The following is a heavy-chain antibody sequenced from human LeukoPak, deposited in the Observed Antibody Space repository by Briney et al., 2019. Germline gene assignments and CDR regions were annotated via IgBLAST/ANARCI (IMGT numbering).Heavy chain of an antibody. J-gene: IGHJ4*02. CDR3: ASGYSYGYVNYYFDY. D-gene: IGHD5-18*01. V-gene: IGHV3-53*01. CDR2: IYSGGST. Sequence: PGGSLRLSCAASGFTVSSNHMTWVRQAPGKGLEWVSVIYSGGSTYYADSVRGRFTISRDNSKNTLYLQMNSLRAEDTAVYYCASGYSYGYVNYYFDYWGQGTLVTVSS. CDR1: GFTVSSNH.